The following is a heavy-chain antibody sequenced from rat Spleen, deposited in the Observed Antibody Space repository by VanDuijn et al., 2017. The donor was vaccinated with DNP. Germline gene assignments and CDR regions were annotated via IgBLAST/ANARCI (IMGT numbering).Heavy chain of an antibody. CDR2: ISTGGGNT. CDR1: GFTFSDYN. Sequence: EVQLVESGGGLVQPGRSLKLSCAASGFTFSDYNMAWVRQAPKKGLEWVATISTGGGNTYYRDSVKGRFTISRNNAKNTQYLQMDSLRSEDTATYYCARLYYYSSYIYLDAWGQGTSVTVSS. V-gene: IGHV5S13*01. CDR3: ARLYYYSSYIYLDA. D-gene: IGHD1-2*01. J-gene: IGHJ4*01.